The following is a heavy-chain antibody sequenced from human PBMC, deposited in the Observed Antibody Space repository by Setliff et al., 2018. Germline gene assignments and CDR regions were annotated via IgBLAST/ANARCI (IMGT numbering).Heavy chain of an antibody. Sequence: LRLSCAASGFTFSSYWMSWVRQAPGKGLEWVANIKQDGSEKYYVDSVKGRFTISRDNAKNSLYLQMNSLRAEDTAVYYCARDQKGAGGWELLYYYYYGMDVWGQGTTVTSP. V-gene: IGHV3-7*01. CDR2: IKQDGSEK. CDR1: GFTFSSYW. CDR3: ARDQKGAGGWELLYYYYYGMDV. J-gene: IGHJ6*02. D-gene: IGHD1-26*01.